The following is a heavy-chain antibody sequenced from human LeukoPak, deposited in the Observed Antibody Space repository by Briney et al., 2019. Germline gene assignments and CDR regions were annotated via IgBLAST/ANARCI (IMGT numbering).Heavy chain of an antibody. CDR1: GGSFSGYY. CDR2: INHSGST. J-gene: IGHJ6*03. Sequence: SETLSLTCAVYGGSFSGYYWSWIRQPPGKGLEWIGEINHSGSTNYNPSLRSRVTISVDTSKNQFSLKLSSVTAADTAVYYCARVRYFDWLLTTYYYYYYMDVWGKGTTVTVSS. D-gene: IGHD3-9*01. CDR3: ARVRYFDWLLTTYYYYYYMDV. V-gene: IGHV4-34*01.